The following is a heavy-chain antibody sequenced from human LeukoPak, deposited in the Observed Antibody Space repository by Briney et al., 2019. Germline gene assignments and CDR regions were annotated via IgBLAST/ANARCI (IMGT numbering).Heavy chain of an antibody. J-gene: IGHJ3*01. CDR3: ARDAEGGYYGSGSLLSI. CDR2: ISSDGGST. Sequence: QTGGSLRLSCAASGFTCSSYLMHWVRQAPGKGLEYVSSISSDGGSTYYAESVKGRFTISRDNSKNTLYLQMGSLRAEDMAVYYCARDAEGGYYGSGSLLSIWGQGTMVTVSS. CDR1: GFTCSSYL. D-gene: IGHD3-10*01. V-gene: IGHV3-64*02.